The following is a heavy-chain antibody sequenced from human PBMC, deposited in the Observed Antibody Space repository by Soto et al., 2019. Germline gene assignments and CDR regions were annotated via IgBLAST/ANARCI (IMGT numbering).Heavy chain of an antibody. J-gene: IGHJ4*02. CDR3: GRAPVNYDFLTGYYNNAHFFDY. CDR1: GYTFTSYG. V-gene: IGHV1-18*01. D-gene: IGHD3-9*01. CDR2: ISAYNGNT. Sequence: ASVKVSCKASGYTFTSYGISWVRQAPGQGLEWMGWISAYNGNTNYAQKLQGRVTMTTDTSTSTAYMELRSLRSDDPAVFYCGRAPVNYDFLTGYYNNAHFFDYWGKGTLVTVSS.